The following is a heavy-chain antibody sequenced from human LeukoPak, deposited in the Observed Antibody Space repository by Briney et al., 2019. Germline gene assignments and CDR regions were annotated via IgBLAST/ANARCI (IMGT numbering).Heavy chain of an antibody. CDR1: GYTFTGYY. CDR2: INPNSGGT. CDR3: ARPRYNWNYAEFDP. Sequence: ASVKVSCTASGYTFTGYYMHWVRQAPGQGLEWMGWINPNSGGTNYAQKFQGRVTMTRDTSISTAYMELSRLRSDDTAVYYCARPRYNWNYAEFDPWGQGTLVTVSS. J-gene: IGHJ5*02. D-gene: IGHD1-7*01. V-gene: IGHV1-2*02.